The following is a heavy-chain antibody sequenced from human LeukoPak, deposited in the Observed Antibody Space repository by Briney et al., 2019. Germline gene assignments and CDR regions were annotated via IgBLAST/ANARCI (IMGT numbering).Heavy chain of an antibody. Sequence: PSETLSLTCTVSGGSISSYYWSWIRQPPGKGLEWIGYIYYSGSTNYNPSLKSRVTISVDTSKNQFSLKLSSVTAADTAVYYCARDNIVVVVAARGYYYGMDVWGQGTTVTVSS. CDR2: IYYSGST. J-gene: IGHJ6*02. D-gene: IGHD2-15*01. CDR3: ARDNIVVVVAARGYYYGMDV. CDR1: GGSISSYY. V-gene: IGHV4-59*12.